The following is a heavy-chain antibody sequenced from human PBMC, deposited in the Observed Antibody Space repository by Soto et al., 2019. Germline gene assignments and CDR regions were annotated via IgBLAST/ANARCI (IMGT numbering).Heavy chain of an antibody. Sequence: ASVKVSCKASGYTFTSYGISWVRQAPGQGLEWMGWISAYNGNTNYAQKLQGRVTMTTDTSTSTAYMELRSLRSDDTAVYYCARTIARGATWFCHFDYWGQGTLVTVSS. V-gene: IGHV1-18*01. CDR1: GYTFTSYG. CDR2: ISAYNGNT. J-gene: IGHJ4*02. CDR3: ARTIARGATWFCHFDY. D-gene: IGHD1-26*01.